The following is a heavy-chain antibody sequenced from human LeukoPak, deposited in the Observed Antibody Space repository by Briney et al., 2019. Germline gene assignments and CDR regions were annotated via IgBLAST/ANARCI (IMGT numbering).Heavy chain of an antibody. CDR3: ARDELAAGSSDRYYYMDV. Sequence: SQTLSLTCTVSGGSISSGGYYWSWIRQPPGKGLEWIGYIYHSGSTNYNPSLKSRVTMSVDTSKNQFSLKLSSVTAADTAVYYCARDELAAGSSDRYYYMDVWGKGTTVTVSS. V-gene: IGHV4-30-2*01. CDR2: IYHSGST. CDR1: GGSISSGGYY. D-gene: IGHD6-13*01. J-gene: IGHJ6*03.